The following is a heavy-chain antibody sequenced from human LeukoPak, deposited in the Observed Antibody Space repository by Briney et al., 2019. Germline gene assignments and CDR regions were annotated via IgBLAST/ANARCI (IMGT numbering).Heavy chain of an antibody. D-gene: IGHD3-3*01. CDR2: IYSGGRT. Sequence: GGSLRLSCAASGFTVGSNYMSWVRQAPGKGLEWVSVIYSGGRTYYTDSVKGRFTISRDNSKNALYLQMNSLRAEDTAVYYCAINFRSAYYFFDFWGQGILVTVSS. CDR3: AINFRSAYYFFDF. CDR1: GFTVGSNY. J-gene: IGHJ4*02. V-gene: IGHV3-53*01.